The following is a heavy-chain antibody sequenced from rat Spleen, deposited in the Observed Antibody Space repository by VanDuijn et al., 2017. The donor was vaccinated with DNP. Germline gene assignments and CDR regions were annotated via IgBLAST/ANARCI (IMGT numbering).Heavy chain of an antibody. Sequence: EVQLVESGGGLVQPGRSLKLSCAASGFTFSDYYMTWVRRAPTTGLEWVASISPGGDNTYYRDSVKGRFTISRDNAKNTLYLQMDSLRSEDTATYYCARHRTTEAPYFDYWGQGVMVTVSS. J-gene: IGHJ2*01. CDR2: ISPGGDNT. CDR1: GFTFSDYY. D-gene: IGHD1-11*01. V-gene: IGHV5-25*01. CDR3: ARHRTTEAPYFDY.